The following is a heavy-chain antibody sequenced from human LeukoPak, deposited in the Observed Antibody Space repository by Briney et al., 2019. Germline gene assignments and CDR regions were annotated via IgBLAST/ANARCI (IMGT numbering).Heavy chain of an antibody. V-gene: IGHV3-48*03. J-gene: IGHJ4*02. CDR3: ALLAVASDFDY. D-gene: IGHD6-19*01. CDR1: GFPFSVYE. CDR2: IGSSGTTI. Sequence: AGSLRLSCAVSGFPFSVYEMNWVRQPPGKGLEWVANIGSSGTTIYYADSVRGRFSTSRDNAKSSLYLQMNSLRVEDTAVYYCALLAVASDFDYWGQGALVTVSS.